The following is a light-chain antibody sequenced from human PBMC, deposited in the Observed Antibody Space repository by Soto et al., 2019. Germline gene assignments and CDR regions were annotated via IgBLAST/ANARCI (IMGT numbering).Light chain of an antibody. CDR3: QQRRNWPLT. Sequence: EIVLTQSPATLSLSPGERATLSCRASQSVSSYFAWYLQKPGQAPRLLIYDASNRATGIPARFSGSGSGTDFTLTISSLEPEDFAVYYCQQRRNWPLTFGQGTRLEIK. CDR2: DAS. J-gene: IGKJ5*01. V-gene: IGKV3-11*01. CDR1: QSVSSY.